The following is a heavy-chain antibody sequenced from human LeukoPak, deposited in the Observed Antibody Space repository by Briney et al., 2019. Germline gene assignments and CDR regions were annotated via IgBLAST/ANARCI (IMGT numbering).Heavy chain of an antibody. CDR1: GYTFTSYY. Sequence: ASVKVSCKASGYTFTSYYMHWVRQAPGQGLEWMGIINPSGGSTSYAQKFQGRVTMTRDTSTSTVYMELSSLRSEDTAVYYCARAGTTTVTTSLNWFDPWGQGTLVTVSS. D-gene: IGHD4-17*01. J-gene: IGHJ5*02. CDR3: ARAGTTTVTTSLNWFDP. V-gene: IGHV1-46*01. CDR2: INPSGGST.